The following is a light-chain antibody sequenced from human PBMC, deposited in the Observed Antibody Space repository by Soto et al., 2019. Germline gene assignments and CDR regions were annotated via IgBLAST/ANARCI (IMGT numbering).Light chain of an antibody. CDR2: EVS. Sequence: QSALTQPASVSGSPGQSITISCTGTSSDVGGYNYVSWYQQHPGKAPKLMIYEVSNRPSGVSNRFSASKSGNTASLAISGLQAEDEADYYCSSYTSSNTVLFGGGTKLTVL. J-gene: IGLJ2*01. V-gene: IGLV2-14*01. CDR3: SSYTSSNTVL. CDR1: SSDVGGYNY.